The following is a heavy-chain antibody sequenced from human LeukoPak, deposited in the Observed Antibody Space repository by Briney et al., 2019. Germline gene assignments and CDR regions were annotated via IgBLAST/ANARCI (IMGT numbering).Heavy chain of an antibody. Sequence: ASVKVSCKASGYTFTHYGISWVRQAPGQRLECLGWISAYNGNTNYAQELQGRVTMPTDTSSSTAYMELRSQRSDDTAVYYCARDPRYCSSTSCPRGAFDIWGQGTMVTVSS. CDR1: GYTFTHYG. CDR2: ISAYNGNT. CDR3: ARDPRYCSSTSCPRGAFDI. V-gene: IGHV1-18*01. J-gene: IGHJ3*02. D-gene: IGHD2-2*01.